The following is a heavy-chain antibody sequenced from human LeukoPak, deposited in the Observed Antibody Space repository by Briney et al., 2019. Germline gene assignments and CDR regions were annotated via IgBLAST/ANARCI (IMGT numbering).Heavy chain of an antibody. D-gene: IGHD5-24*01. J-gene: IGHJ4*02. CDR3: ARRENMAWDGYYFDY. Sequence: SQTLSLTCTVSGGSVRRGNYYWTWIRQPAGSGLEWIGRIYTSGTTDYNPSLRTRVTISVDASRNQFSLNLSSVTAADTAIYYCARRENMAWDGYYFDYWGQGSLVTVSS. CDR2: IYTSGTT. CDR1: GGSVRRGNYY. V-gene: IGHV4-61*02.